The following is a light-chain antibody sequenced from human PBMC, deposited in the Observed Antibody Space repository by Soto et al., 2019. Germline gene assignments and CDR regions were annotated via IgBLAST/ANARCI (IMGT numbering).Light chain of an antibody. CDR3: CSYAGTSTPVL. V-gene: IGLV2-23*02. CDR2: EVN. CDR1: SNDVGNYNL. J-gene: IGLJ2*01. Sequence: QSALTQPASVSGSPGQSITISCTGISNDVGNYNLVSWSQQHPGKAPKVIIYEVNKRPSGVSNRFSGSRSGNTASLTISGLQAEDEADYYCCSYAGTSTPVLFGGGTKVTVL.